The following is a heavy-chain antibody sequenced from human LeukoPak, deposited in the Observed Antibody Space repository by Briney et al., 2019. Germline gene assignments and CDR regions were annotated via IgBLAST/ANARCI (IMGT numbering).Heavy chain of an antibody. J-gene: IGHJ4*02. CDR1: GFTFSSYW. D-gene: IGHD6-19*01. CDR2: INSDGSST. Sequence: PGGSLRLSCAASGFTFSSYWMHWVRQAPGKGLVWVSRINSDGSSTSYADSVKGRFTISRDNAKNTLYLQMNSLRAEDTAVYYCAGAWGYSSGWYFDYWGQGTLVTVSS. CDR3: AGAWGYSSGWYFDY. V-gene: IGHV3-74*01.